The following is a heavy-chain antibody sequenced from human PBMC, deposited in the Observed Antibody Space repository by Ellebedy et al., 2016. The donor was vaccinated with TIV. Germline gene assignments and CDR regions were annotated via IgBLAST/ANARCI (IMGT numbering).Heavy chain of an antibody. CDR3: ARDGVGLVIGSGPNFDY. Sequence: GGSLRLSXAASGFTFSSSSMNWVRQAPGKGLEWVSSISSSSSYIYYADSVKGRFTISRDNAKNSLYLQMNSLRAEDTAVYYCARDGVGLVIGSGPNFDYWGQGTLVTVSS. V-gene: IGHV3-21*01. D-gene: IGHD3/OR15-3a*01. CDR1: GFTFSSSS. CDR2: ISSSSSYI. J-gene: IGHJ4*02.